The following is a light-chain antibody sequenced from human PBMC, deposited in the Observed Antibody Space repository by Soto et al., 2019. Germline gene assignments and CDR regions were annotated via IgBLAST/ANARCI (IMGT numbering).Light chain of an antibody. Sequence: EIVLTQSPATLSLSPGERATLSCRASQSVRSSLVWYQQQPGQAPRLLIYDASNRATGIPARFSGSGSGTDFTLTISSLEPKDFSVYYCQQRSNWPGTFGQGTKVEI. V-gene: IGKV3-11*01. CDR1: QSVRSS. CDR2: DAS. J-gene: IGKJ1*01. CDR3: QQRSNWPGT.